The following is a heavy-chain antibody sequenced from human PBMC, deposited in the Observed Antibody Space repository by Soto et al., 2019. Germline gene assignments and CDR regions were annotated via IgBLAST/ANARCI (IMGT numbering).Heavy chain of an antibody. Sequence: QVQVVESGGGLVKPGGSLRLSCEVSGFSVTDSMSWIRQAPGKGLEWVAYISDRGSTIFYADSVRGRFTISRDSAQNSLFLAMDSLRVDDTAIYYCARVVGLHPHTWFDPWGQGTLVTVSS. CDR2: ISDRGSTI. V-gene: IGHV3-11*01. CDR3: ARVVGLHPHTWFDP. J-gene: IGHJ5*02. CDR1: GFSVTDS.